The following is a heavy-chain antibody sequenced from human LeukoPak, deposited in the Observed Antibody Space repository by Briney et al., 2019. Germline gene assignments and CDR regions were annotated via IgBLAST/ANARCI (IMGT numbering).Heavy chain of an antibody. J-gene: IGHJ3*02. CDR2: ISGSGGST. D-gene: IGHD3-9*01. CDR1: GFAFSSYA. V-gene: IGHV3-23*01. Sequence: HPGGSLRLSCAASGFAFSSYAMSWVRQAPGKGLEWVSAISGSGGSTYYADSVKGRFTISRDNSKNTLYLQMNSLRAEDTAVYYCAKVPDYWLKGAFDIWGQGTMVTVSS. CDR3: AKVPDYWLKGAFDI.